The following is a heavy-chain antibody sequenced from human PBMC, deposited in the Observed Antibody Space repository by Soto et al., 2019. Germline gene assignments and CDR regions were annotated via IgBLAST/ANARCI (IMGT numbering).Heavy chain of an antibody. J-gene: IGHJ5*02. V-gene: IGHV1-3*01. CDR2: INAGNGNT. Sequence: ASVKVSCKASGYTFTSYAMHWVRQAPGQRLEWMGWINAGNGNTKYSQKFQGRVTITTATSASTAYMELCSLTAEDTAVYYCARDGGSSCYIYNWFDPWGQGALVTVSS. CDR1: GYTFTSYA. CDR3: ARDGGSSCYIYNWFDP. D-gene: IGHD2-15*01.